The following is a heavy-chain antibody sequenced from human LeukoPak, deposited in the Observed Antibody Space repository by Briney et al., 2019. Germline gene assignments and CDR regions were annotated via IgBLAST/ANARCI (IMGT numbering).Heavy chain of an antibody. D-gene: IGHD2-2*01. V-gene: IGHV3-23*01. J-gene: IGHJ4*02. CDR1: GFTFSGYA. CDR2: LSGSGGST. CDR3: AKDSPDIVVVPAANPLDS. Sequence: GGSLRLSCAASGFTFSGYAMSWVRQAPGKGLEWVSALSGSGGSTNYADSVKGRFTISRDNSRNTLYLQMNSLRAEDTAIYYCAKDSPDIVVVPAANPLDSWGQGTLVTVAS.